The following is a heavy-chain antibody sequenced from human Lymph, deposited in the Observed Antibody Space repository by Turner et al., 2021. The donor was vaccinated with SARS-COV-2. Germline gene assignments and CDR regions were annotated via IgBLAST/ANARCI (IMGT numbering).Heavy chain of an antibody. V-gene: IGHV3-30*04. Sequence: QVQLVASGGGVVQPGRSLRRSCAASGFTFSRYAMHWVRQAPGKGLEWVAVISYDGSNKNYADSVKGRFTISRDNSKNTLYLQMNSLRAEDTAVYYCARDDREFWSGYYTHYYYYGMDVWGQGTTVTVSS. J-gene: IGHJ6*02. D-gene: IGHD3-3*01. CDR2: ISYDGSNK. CDR3: ARDDREFWSGYYTHYYYYGMDV. CDR1: GFTFSRYA.